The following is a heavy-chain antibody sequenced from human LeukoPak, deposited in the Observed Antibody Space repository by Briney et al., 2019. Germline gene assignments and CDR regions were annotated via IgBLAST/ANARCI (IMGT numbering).Heavy chain of an antibody. V-gene: IGHV3-53*01. J-gene: IGHJ4*02. CDR2: IHDGGST. CDR3: ARTHPTGYFDY. Sequence: PGGSLRLSCAASRFTVSSNYMSWVRQAPGKGLEWASVIHDGGSTYYADSVKGRFTISRDNSKNTVYLQMNSLRAGDTAVYYCARTHPTGYFDYWGQGTLVTVSS. CDR1: RFTVSSNY. D-gene: IGHD1-14*01.